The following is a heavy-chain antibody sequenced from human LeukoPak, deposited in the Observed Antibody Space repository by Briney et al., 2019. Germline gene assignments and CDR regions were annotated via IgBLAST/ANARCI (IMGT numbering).Heavy chain of an antibody. CDR3: AKVLRPVVVVAATYDY. Sequence: GRSLRLXCAASGFTFSSYGMHWDRRAPGKGLEWVAVIWYDGSNKYYADSVKGRFTISRDNSKNTLYLQMNSLRAEDTAVYYCAKVLRPVVVVAATYDYWGQGTLVTVSS. CDR1: GFTFSSYG. J-gene: IGHJ4*02. D-gene: IGHD2-15*01. V-gene: IGHV3-33*06. CDR2: IWYDGSNK.